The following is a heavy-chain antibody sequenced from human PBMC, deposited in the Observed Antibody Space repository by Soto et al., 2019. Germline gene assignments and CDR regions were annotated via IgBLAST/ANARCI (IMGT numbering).Heavy chain of an antibody. CDR3: ATAASKFDTSGSLPFGVDV. CDR1: GLTFTSSA. CDR2: IVVGNGNT. Sequence: QVQLLQSGPEVKKPGTSVKVSCKASGLTFTSSAIQWVRQARGQRLECIVWIVVGNGNTNYAQKFQKRVTITRDMSTSTGYMELSSRRSEDTAVYYWATAASKFDTSGSLPFGVDVWGRGTTVTVSS. J-gene: IGHJ6*02. D-gene: IGHD5-12*01. V-gene: IGHV1-58*02.